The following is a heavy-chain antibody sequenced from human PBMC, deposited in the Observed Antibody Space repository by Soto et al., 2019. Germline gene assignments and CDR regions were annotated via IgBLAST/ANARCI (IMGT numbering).Heavy chain of an antibody. V-gene: IGHV4-31*03. J-gene: IGHJ1*01. CDR3: ARSFSSSWPHEYFQH. CDR2: IYYSGST. CDR1: GGSISSGGYY. D-gene: IGHD6-13*01. Sequence: QVQLQESGPGLVKPSQTLSLTCTVSGGSISSGGYYWSWIRQHPGKGLEWIGYIYYSGSTYYNPSLKSRVTISVDTSKNQFSLKLSSVTAADTAVYYCARSFSSSWPHEYFQHWGQGTLVTVSS.